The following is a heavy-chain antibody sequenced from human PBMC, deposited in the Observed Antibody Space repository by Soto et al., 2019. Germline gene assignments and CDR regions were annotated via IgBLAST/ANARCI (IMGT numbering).Heavy chain of an antibody. CDR3: ARRAWRGAADY. CDR1: TGYY. CDR2: INHTGGT. V-gene: IGHV4-34*01. D-gene: IGHD3-16*01. Sequence: TGYYWNWIRQPPGKGLERIGEINHTGGTHYNPSLKSRVTMSVDTSKNQFSLRLSSVTAADTAVYYCARRAWRGAADYWGQGTRVTVSS. J-gene: IGHJ4*02.